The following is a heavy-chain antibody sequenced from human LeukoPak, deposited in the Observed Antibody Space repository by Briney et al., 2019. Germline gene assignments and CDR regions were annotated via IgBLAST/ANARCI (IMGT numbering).Heavy chain of an antibody. CDR1: GFTFSSYA. J-gene: IGHJ6*03. CDR3: AKDQDGEKYYYYYMDV. Sequence: GGSLRLSCAASGFTFSSYAMSWVRQAPGKGLEWVSAISGSGGSTYYADSVKGRFTISRDNPKNTLYLQMNSLRAEDTAVYYCAKDQDGEKYYYYYMDVWGKGTTVTVSS. CDR2: ISGSGGST. D-gene: IGHD2-21*01. V-gene: IGHV3-23*01.